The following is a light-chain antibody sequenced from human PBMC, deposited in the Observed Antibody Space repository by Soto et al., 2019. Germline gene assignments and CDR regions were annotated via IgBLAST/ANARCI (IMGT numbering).Light chain of an antibody. V-gene: IGKV1-39*01. CDR1: QSINKY. CDR3: QQSYSAPPLT. J-gene: IGKJ4*01. Sequence: IQMTQSPSSLSASVGDRVTITCRASQSINKYLNWYQQKPGKAPKLLIYAASSLHSGVPSRFSGSGSGTDFTLTISSLQPEDFATYYCQQSYSAPPLTFGGGTNVEFK. CDR2: AAS.